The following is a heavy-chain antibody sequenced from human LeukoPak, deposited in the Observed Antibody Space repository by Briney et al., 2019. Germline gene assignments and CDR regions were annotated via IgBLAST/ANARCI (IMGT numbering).Heavy chain of an antibody. D-gene: IGHD3-22*01. CDR1: RASFNSSDYC. Sequence: PSETLSLTCSVSRASFNSSDYCWGWVRQPPGKGLEWIGSIYYRGNTYYNPSLTSRVTISADTSKKQFSLKLTSATAAGTADCADSSGYLGDDVFDSWGRGTLVTVSS. J-gene: IGHJ3*02. V-gene: IGHV4-39*01. CDR2: IYYRGNT. CDR3: SSGYLGDDVFDS.